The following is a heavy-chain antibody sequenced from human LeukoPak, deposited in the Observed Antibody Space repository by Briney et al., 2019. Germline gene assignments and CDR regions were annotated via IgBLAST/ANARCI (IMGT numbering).Heavy chain of an antibody. CDR1: GYTFTGYY. J-gene: IGHJ4*02. D-gene: IGHD2-2*01. Sequence: ASVKVSCKASGYTFTGYYMHWVRQAPGQGLEWMGWINPNSGGTNYAQKFQGRVTMTRDTSISTAYMELSRLRSDDTAVYYCARDGFPGYCSGTSCYAYFDYWGQGTLVTVSS. CDR3: ARDGFPGYCSGTSCYAYFDY. V-gene: IGHV1-2*02. CDR2: INPNSGGT.